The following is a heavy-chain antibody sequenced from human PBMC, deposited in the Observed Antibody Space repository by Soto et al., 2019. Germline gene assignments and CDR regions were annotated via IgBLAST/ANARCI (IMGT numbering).Heavy chain of an antibody. D-gene: IGHD6-6*01. V-gene: IGHV4-34*01. J-gene: IGHJ4*02. CDR1: SGSFSGYY. CDR3: ARAPKVSGSSQTRPDF. CDR2: ISQSGNT. Sequence: SETQSLTCSIYSGSFSGYYWSWIRQPPGKGLEWIGEISQSGNTNYSPSLKSRVSISIDTSKKQFSLNLASVSAADTAVYYCARAPKVSGSSQTRPDFWGQGTLVTVPQ.